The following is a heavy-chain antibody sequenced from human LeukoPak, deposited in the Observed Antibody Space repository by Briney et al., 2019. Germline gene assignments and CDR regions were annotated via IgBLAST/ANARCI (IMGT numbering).Heavy chain of an antibody. J-gene: IGHJ4*02. V-gene: IGHV3-23*01. CDR1: GFTFRSYA. Sequence: GGSLRLSCAASGFTFRSYAMSWVRQAPGKGLEWVSSISGNVASTYYADSVKGRFTISRDDSKNTLYLQMNSLTAEDTAVYYCAKDGTTTVTFDYWGQGTLVTVSS. CDR3: AKDGTTTVTFDY. CDR2: ISGNVAST. D-gene: IGHD4-11*01.